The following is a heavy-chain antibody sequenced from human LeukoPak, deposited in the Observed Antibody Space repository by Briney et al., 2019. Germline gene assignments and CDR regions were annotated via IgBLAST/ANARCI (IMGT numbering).Heavy chain of an antibody. D-gene: IGHD2-21*01. V-gene: IGHV3-74*01. Sequence: PGGSLRLSCAASGFTFSGYWMHWVRQAPGKGLVWVSRINPDGSSTTYADSVKGRFTIARDNSRTTLYLQLNSLRADDTAVYYCAKSHITRYPLQYYFDLWGQGAQVIVSS. CDR2: INPDGSST. CDR1: GFTFSGYW. CDR3: AKSHITRYPLQYYFDL. J-gene: IGHJ4*02.